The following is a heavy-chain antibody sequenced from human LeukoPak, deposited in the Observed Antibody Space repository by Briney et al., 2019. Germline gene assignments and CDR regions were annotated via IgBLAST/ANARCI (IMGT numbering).Heavy chain of an antibody. V-gene: IGHV1-18*01. CDR3: ARGVSDVDY. CDR1: GYTFSNYG. J-gene: IGHJ4*02. Sequence: ASVKVSCKASGYTFSNYGISWVRQATGRGLEWMGWISGQTGKTKQAQKFQGRITLTTDSATNTAYMELRSLTSDDTAVYYCARGVSDVDYWGQGTLVTVSS. CDR2: ISGQTGKT. D-gene: IGHD2-21*02.